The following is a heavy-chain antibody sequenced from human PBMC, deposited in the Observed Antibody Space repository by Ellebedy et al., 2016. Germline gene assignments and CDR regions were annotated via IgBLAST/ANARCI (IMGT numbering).Heavy chain of an antibody. J-gene: IGHJ5*02. V-gene: IGHV1-2*04. Sequence: ASVKVSCKASGYTFTGYYIHWVRQAPGQGLEWIGWINPNSGGTKYSQNFQFCVTMTRDTSITTAYMEVSGLKSDDTAVYYCARVAYAPSYGYWFDPWGQGTLVTVSS. CDR2: INPNSGGT. CDR1: GYTFTGYY. CDR3: ARVAYAPSYGYWFDP. D-gene: IGHD2-8*01.